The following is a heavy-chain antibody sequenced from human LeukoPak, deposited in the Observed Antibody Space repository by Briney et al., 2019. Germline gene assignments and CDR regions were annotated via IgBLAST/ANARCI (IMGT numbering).Heavy chain of an antibody. CDR3: ARCRFFYGSGSYYNDY. V-gene: IGHV4-61*02. CDR2: IYTSGST. CDR1: GGSIGSGSYY. J-gene: IGHJ4*02. D-gene: IGHD3-10*01. Sequence: PSQTLSLTCTVSGGSIGSGSYYWSWIRQPAGKGLEWIGRIYTSGSTNYNPSLKSRVTISIDTSKNQFSLKLSSVTAADTAVYYCARCRFFYGSGSYYNDYWGQGTLVTVSS.